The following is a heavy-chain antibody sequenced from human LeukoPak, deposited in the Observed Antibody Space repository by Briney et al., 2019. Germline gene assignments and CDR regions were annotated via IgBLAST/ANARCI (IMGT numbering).Heavy chain of an antibody. J-gene: IGHJ4*02. CDR1: GYTLTELS. CDR2: FDPEDGET. D-gene: IGHD5-24*01. CDR3: ATAAGMATISFDY. Sequence: DSVNVSCKVSGYTLTELSMHWVRQAPGTGIERMGGFDPEDGETIYAQKSLGRVTMTEDTSTGTAYMELSSLRSEDTAVYYCATAAGMATISFDYWGRGTLVTVSS. V-gene: IGHV1-24*01.